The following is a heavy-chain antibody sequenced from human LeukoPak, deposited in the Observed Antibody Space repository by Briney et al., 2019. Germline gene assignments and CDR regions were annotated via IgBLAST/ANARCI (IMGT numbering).Heavy chain of an antibody. D-gene: IGHD5-12*01. V-gene: IGHV4-59*01. Sequence: SETLSLTCTVSGGSISSYYWSWIRQPPGKGLEWIGYIYYSGSTNYNPSLKSRVTISVDTSKNQFSLKLSSVTAADTAVYYCAGRGYSGYDPGYWGQGILVTVSS. CDR3: AGRGYSGYDPGY. CDR2: IYYSGST. CDR1: GGSISSYY. J-gene: IGHJ4*02.